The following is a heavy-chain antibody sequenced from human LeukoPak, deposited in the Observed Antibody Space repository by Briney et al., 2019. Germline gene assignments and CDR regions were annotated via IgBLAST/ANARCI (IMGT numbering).Heavy chain of an antibody. CDR1: GGSFSGYY. J-gene: IGHJ6*03. Sequence: SETLSLTCAVYGGSFSGYYWSWIRQPPGKGLEWIGEIKHSGSTNYNPSLKSRVTILVDTSKAQFSLKLSSVTAADTAVYYCARPNTLNTAYYYMDVWGKGTTVTVSS. D-gene: IGHD2-21*02. CDR3: ARPNTLNTAYYYMDV. V-gene: IGHV4-34*01. CDR2: IKHSGST.